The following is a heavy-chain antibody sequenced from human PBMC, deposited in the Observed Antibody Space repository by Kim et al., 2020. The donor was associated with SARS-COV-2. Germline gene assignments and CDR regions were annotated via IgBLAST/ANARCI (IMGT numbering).Heavy chain of an antibody. Sequence: SETLSLTCTVSGDSVKSYYLTWIRQPPGKGLEWIGYIYYSGNTKYSPALKSRVTLSVDTAQNQFSLRLTSLTAADTAIYYCARLTYYTYVSGSYRPNFFDSWGQGNLVTVSS. CDR2: IYYSGNT. D-gene: IGHD3-16*02. J-gene: IGHJ4*02. CDR1: GDSVKSYY. CDR3: ARLTYYTYVSGSYRPNFFDS. V-gene: IGHV4-59*02.